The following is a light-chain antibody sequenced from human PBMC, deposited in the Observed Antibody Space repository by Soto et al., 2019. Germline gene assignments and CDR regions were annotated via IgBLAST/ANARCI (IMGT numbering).Light chain of an antibody. J-gene: IGLJ1*01. CDR1: SSDVGGYNY. Sequence: QSVLTQPASVSGSPGQSITISCTGTSSDVGGYNYVSWYQQHPDKAPKLMIYDVSNRPSGVSNRFSGSKSGNTASLTISGLQAEDEADYYCSSYTSSSHVFXTGTKVTVL. V-gene: IGLV2-14*01. CDR3: SSYTSSSHV. CDR2: DVS.